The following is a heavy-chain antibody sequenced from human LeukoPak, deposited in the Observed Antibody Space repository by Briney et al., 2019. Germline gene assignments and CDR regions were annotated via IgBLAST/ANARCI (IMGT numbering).Heavy chain of an antibody. J-gene: IGHJ6*04. V-gene: IGHV1-69*01. CDR3: ARSLSSTRVGVPAAPYYYGMDV. CDR1: GGTVTSYA. CDR2: IIPIFGTA. Sequence: SVKVSCKAAGGTVTSYAISWVRQAPGQGLEWMGGIIPIFGTANYAQKFQGRVTITADESTSTACMELSSLRSEATAVYYCARSLSSTRVGVPAAPYYYGMDVWGKGTTVTVSS. D-gene: IGHD2-2*01.